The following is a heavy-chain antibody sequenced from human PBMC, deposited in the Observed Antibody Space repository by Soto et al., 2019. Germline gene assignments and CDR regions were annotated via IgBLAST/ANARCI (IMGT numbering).Heavy chain of an antibody. D-gene: IGHD2-21*02. J-gene: IGHJ4*01. V-gene: IGHV1-8*01. CDR3: AGEMVVTTGIDY. CDR2: MNPTRGNT. CDR1: GYTFTGYD. Sequence: QAQLVQSGAEVKKPGASVKVSCKASGYTFTGYDINWVRQATGQGLEWMGWMNPTRGNTGYAQNFPGRVTMTHDNSITTAYMELTSLRDDDSAGYYCAGEMVVTTGIDYWGHGTLVTVSS.